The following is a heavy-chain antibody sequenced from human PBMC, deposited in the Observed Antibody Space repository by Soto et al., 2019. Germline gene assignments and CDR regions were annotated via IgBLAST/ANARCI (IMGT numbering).Heavy chain of an antibody. Sequence: SETLSLTCTVSGGSISSGGYYWSWIRQHPGKGLEWIGYIYYSGSTCYNPSLKSRVTISVDTSKNQFSLKLSSVTAADTAVYYCARENAWLEGSYLDYWGQGTLVTVSS. CDR3: ARENAWLEGSYLDY. D-gene: IGHD5-12*01. CDR2: IYYSGST. J-gene: IGHJ4*02. V-gene: IGHV4-31*03. CDR1: GGSISSGGYY.